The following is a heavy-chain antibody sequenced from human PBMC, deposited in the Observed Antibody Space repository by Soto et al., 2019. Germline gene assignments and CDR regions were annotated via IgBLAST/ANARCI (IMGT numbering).Heavy chain of an antibody. J-gene: IGHJ4*02. D-gene: IGHD3-10*01. CDR3: AHFSREFHLILSPYWFDY. CDR1: GFSLSTSGVG. CDR2: IYWDDDK. Sequence: SGPTLVNPTQTLTLTCTFSGFSLSTSGVGVNWIRQPPGKALEWLALIYWDDDKRYSPSLKSRLTITKDTSKSQVVLTMTNMDTVDTATYYCAHFSREFHLILSPYWFDYWGQGTLVTVS. V-gene: IGHV2-5*02.